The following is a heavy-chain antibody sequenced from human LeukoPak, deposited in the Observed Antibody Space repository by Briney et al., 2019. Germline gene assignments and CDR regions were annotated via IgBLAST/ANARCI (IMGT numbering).Heavy chain of an antibody. CDR1: GGSINSSSYY. CDR3: ARRFAPSRNDAFDI. J-gene: IGHJ3*02. V-gene: IGHV4-39*01. CDR2: IYYSGST. Sequence: PSETLSLTCTVSGGSINSSSYYWGWIRQPPGKGLEWIGTIYYSGSTYCNPSLKSRVTISVDTSKNQFSLKLSSVTASDTAVYYCARRFAPSRNDAFDIWGQGTVVTVSS. D-gene: IGHD3-10*01.